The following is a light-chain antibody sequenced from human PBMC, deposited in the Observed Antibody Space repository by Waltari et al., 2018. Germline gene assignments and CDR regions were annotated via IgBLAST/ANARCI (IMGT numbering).Light chain of an antibody. J-gene: IGKJ4*01. CDR1: QGISNY. CDR2: SAY. Sequence: DIQLTQSPSFLSASVRDRVTITCRASQGISNYLAWYQQKPGKDPKLLIYSAYTLQSVVPSRFSGSGSGTEFSLTISSLQPEDFATYYCQQLNSYPLTFGGGTKVEIK. CDR3: QQLNSYPLT. V-gene: IGKV1-9*01.